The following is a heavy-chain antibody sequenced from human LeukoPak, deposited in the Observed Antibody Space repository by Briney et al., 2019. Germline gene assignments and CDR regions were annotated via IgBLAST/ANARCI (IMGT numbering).Heavy chain of an antibody. Sequence: PGRSLRLSCAASGFTFDDYAMHWVRQAPGKGLEWVSSISGSSTYIYYADSVRGRFTVSRDNAKNSLYLQMNSLTAEDTAVYYCARRATTERGHNYGLDYWGQGTLVTVSS. CDR2: ISGSSTYI. D-gene: IGHD5-18*01. CDR1: GFTFDDYA. V-gene: IGHV3-21*01. CDR3: ARRATTERGHNYGLDY. J-gene: IGHJ4*02.